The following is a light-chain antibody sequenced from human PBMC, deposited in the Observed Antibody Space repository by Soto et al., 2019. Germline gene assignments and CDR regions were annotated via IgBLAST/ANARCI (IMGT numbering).Light chain of an antibody. CDR3: SSYTSRNTYV. Sequence: QSALTQPASVSGSPGQSITISCTGTSSVINNYNYVSWYQQHPGKAPKLMIYEVSNRPSGVSNRFSGSKSGNTASLTISGLQAEDEADYFCSSYTSRNTYVFGGGTKVTVL. CDR2: EVS. V-gene: IGLV2-14*01. J-gene: IGLJ1*01. CDR1: SSVINNYNY.